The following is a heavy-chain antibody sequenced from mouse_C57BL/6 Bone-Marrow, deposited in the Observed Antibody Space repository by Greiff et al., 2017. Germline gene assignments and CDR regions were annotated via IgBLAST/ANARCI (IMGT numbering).Heavy chain of an antibody. V-gene: IGHV5-6*01. CDR2: ISSGGSYT. CDR1: GFTFSSYG. J-gene: IGHJ3*01. D-gene: IGHD1-1*01. CDR3: ARPLYYYGSRAWFAY. Sequence: EVQRVESGGDLVKPGGSLKLSCAASGFTFSSYGMSWVRQTPHKRLEWVATISSGGSYTYYPDSVKGRFTISRDNAKNTLYLQMSSLKSEDTAMYYCARPLYYYGSRAWFAYWGQGTLVTVSA.